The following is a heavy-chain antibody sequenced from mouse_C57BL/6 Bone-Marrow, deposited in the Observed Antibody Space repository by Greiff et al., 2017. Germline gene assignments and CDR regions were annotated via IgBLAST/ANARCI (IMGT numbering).Heavy chain of an antibody. D-gene: IGHD2-2*01. V-gene: IGHV1-64*01. CDR2: IHPNSGST. CDR3: ASSNYGCGGGALDY. Sequence: QVQLQQPGAELVKPGASVQLSCKASGYTFTSYWMHWVKQRPGQGLEWIGMIHPNSGSTNYNEKFKSKATLTVDKSSSTAYMQLSSLTSEDSAVYSGASSNYGCGGGALDYWGQGTSVTVSS. J-gene: IGHJ4*01. CDR1: GYTFTSYW.